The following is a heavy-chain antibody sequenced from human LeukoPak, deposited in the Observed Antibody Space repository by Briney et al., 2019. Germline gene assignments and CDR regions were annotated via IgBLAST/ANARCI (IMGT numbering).Heavy chain of an antibody. J-gene: IGHJ4*02. D-gene: IGHD4-23*01. Sequence: SQTLSLTCTVSGGSISSGSYYWSWIRQPAGKGLEWIGRIYTSGSTNYNPSLKSRVTISVDTSKNQFSLKLSSVTAADTAVYYCASLNGGNRPDYWGQGTLVTVSS. CDR3: ASLNGGNRPDY. CDR1: GGSISSGSYY. V-gene: IGHV4-61*02. CDR2: IYTSGST.